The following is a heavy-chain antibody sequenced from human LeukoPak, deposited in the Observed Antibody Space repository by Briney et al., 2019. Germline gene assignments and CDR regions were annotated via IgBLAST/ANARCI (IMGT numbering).Heavy chain of an antibody. Sequence: PGGSLRLSCAASGFTVSFYAMSWVRQAPGKGLEWVSGISWNSGSIDYADSVKGRFTISRDNAKNSLYLQMNSLRVEDTAFYYCAKDNRRHYTSGPNPDSLHWGQGALVTVSS. CDR3: AKDNRRHYTSGPNPDSLH. CDR1: GFTVSFYA. D-gene: IGHD6-19*01. CDR2: ISWNSGSI. V-gene: IGHV3-9*01. J-gene: IGHJ4*02.